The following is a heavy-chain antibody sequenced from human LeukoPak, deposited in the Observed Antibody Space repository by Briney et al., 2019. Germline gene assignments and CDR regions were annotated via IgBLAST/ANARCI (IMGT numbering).Heavy chain of an antibody. CDR2: MNPNSGNT. CDR3: ARGKLYCSSTSCYHSWFDP. V-gene: IGHV1-8*03. J-gene: IGHJ5*02. D-gene: IGHD2-2*01. Sequence: GSSVKVSCKASGGTFTSYDINWVRQATGQGLEWMGWMNPNSGNTGYAQKFQGRVTITRNTSISTAYMELSSLRSEDTAVYYCARGKLYCSSTSCYHSWFDPWGQGTLVTVSS. CDR1: GGTFTSYD.